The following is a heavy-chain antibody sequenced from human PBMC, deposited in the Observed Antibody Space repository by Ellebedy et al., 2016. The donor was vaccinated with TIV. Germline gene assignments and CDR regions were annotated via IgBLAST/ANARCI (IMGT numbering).Heavy chain of an antibody. D-gene: IGHD3-3*01. CDR3: ARGTNYDFWSGYNWFNP. V-gene: IGHV1-2*02. CDR2: INPNSGGT. J-gene: IGHJ5*02. Sequence: ASVKVSXXASGYTFTGYYMHWVRQAPGQGLEWMGWINPNSGGTNYAQKFQGRVTMTRDTSISTAYMELSRLRSDDTAVYYCARGTNYDFWSGYNWFNPWGQGTLVTVSS. CDR1: GYTFTGYY.